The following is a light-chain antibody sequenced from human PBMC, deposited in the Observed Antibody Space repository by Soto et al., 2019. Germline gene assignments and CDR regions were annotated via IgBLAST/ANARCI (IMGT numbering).Light chain of an antibody. Sequence: QSALTQPASVSGSPGQSITISCTGTSSDIGAYNYVSWYQQRPGKAPKLIIYEVINRPSAVSNRFSGSKSGNTASLTISGLQAEDEAHSYCSSYISSSTPYLFGTGTKLTVL. CDR1: SSDIGAYNY. CDR3: SSYISSSTPYL. J-gene: IGLJ1*01. V-gene: IGLV2-14*01. CDR2: EVI.